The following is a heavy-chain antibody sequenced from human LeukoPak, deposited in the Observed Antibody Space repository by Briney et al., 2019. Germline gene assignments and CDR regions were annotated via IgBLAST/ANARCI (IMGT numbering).Heavy chain of an antibody. CDR3: ARRVTMVRGVPNWFDP. CDR2: IYYSGST. J-gene: IGHJ5*02. Sequence: SETLSLTCTVSGGSISSYYWSWIRQPPGKGLEWIGYIYYSGSTNYNPSLKSRVIISVDTSKNQFSLKLSSVTAADTAVYYCARRVTMVRGVPNWFDPWGQGTLVTVSS. CDR1: GGSISSYY. V-gene: IGHV4-59*01. D-gene: IGHD3-10*01.